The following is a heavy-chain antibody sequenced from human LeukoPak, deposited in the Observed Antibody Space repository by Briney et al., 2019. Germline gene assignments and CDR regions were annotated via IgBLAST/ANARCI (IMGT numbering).Heavy chain of an antibody. J-gene: IGHJ3*02. CDR3: ARVLALPYYDFWSGYYTDAFDI. CDR1: GGSISSYY. Sequence: SETLSLTCTVSGGSISSYYWSWIRQPPGKGLEWIGYIYYSGSTNYNPSLKSRVTISVDTSKSQFSLKLSSVTAADTAVYYCARVLALPYYDFWSGYYTDAFDIWGQGTMVTVSS. V-gene: IGHV4-59*01. CDR2: IYYSGST. D-gene: IGHD3-3*01.